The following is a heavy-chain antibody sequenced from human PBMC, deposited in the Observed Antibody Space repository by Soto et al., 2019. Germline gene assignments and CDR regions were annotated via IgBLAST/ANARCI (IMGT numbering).Heavy chain of an antibody. Sequence: QVQLVESGGGVVQPGGSLRLSCAASGFTFSSYGMHWVRQAPGKGLEWVAVISYDGSNKYYADSVKGRFTISRDNSKNTVYLQMNSLRAEDTAVYYCADAYYYDSSGYYYWGQGTLVTVSS. V-gene: IGHV3-30*03. J-gene: IGHJ4*02. CDR2: ISYDGSNK. D-gene: IGHD3-22*01. CDR1: GFTFSSYG. CDR3: ADAYYYDSSGYYY.